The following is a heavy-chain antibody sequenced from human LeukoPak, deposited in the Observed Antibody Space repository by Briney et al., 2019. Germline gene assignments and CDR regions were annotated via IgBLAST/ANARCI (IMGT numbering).Heavy chain of an antibody. CDR3: AKLTVTTFYYYYGMDV. CDR1: GFTFSSYW. CDR2: IKQDGSEK. D-gene: IGHD4-17*01. V-gene: IGHV3-7*03. J-gene: IGHJ6*02. Sequence: GGSLRLSCAASGFTFSSYWMSWVRQAPGKGLEWVANIKQDGSEKYYVDSVKGRFTISRDNAKNTLYLQMNSLRAEDTAVYYCAKLTVTTFYYYYGMDVWGQGTTVTVSS.